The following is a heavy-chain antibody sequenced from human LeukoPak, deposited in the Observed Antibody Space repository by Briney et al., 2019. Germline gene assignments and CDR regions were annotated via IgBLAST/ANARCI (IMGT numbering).Heavy chain of an antibody. CDR3: ARVPRLELHQAVVNWFDP. D-gene: IGHD1-7*01. J-gene: IGHJ5*02. CDR2: INHSGST. CDR1: GGSFSGYY. V-gene: IGHV4-34*01. Sequence: SETLSLTCAVYGGSFSGYYWSWIRQPPGKGLERIGEINHSGSTNYNPSLKSRVTISVDTSKNQFSLKLSSVTAADTAVYYCARVPRLELHQAVVNWFDPWGQGTLVTVSS.